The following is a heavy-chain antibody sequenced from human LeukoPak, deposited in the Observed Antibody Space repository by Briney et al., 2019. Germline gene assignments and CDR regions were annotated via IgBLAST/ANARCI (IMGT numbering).Heavy chain of an antibody. CDR2: IYYSGST. Sequence: PSETLSLTCTVSGGSISSYYWSWIRQPPGKGLEWIGYIYYSGSTNYNPSLKSRVTISVDTSKNQFSLKLSSVTAADTAVYYCARARNGACWDYWGQGTLVTVSS. J-gene: IGHJ4*02. CDR1: GGSISSYY. D-gene: IGHD1-14*01. CDR3: ARARNGACWDY. V-gene: IGHV4-59*01.